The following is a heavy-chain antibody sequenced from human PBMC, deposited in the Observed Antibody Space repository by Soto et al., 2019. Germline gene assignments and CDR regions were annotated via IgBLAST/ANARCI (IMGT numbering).Heavy chain of an antibody. J-gene: IGHJ4*02. CDR2: TTGSGDST. D-gene: IGHD3-22*01. Sequence: GGCLRLSCAASGVSFSDYAMGWVRQAPGKGLEWVSATTGSGDSTSYTDSVKGRFTISRHNSKNTLYLHMNTLRAEDTAVYYCAKGPDYYYDTSGFHDYWGQGTLVTVSS. V-gene: IGHV3-23*01. CDR1: GVSFSDYA. CDR3: AKGPDYYYDTSGFHDY.